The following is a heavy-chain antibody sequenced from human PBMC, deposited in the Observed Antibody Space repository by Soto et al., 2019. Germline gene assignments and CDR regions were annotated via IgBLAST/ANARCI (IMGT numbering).Heavy chain of an antibody. V-gene: IGHV4-4*02. D-gene: IGHD5-18*01. J-gene: IGHJ6*02. CDR3: ARDGEPPERIQLWSRGYYYYGMDV. CDR1: GGSISSSNW. Sequence: ASETLSLTCAVSGGSISSSNWWSWVRQPPGKGLEWIGEIYHSGSTNYNPSLKSRVTISVDKSKNQFSLKLSSVTAADTAVYYCARDGEPPERIQLWSRGYYYYGMDVWGQGTTVTVSS. CDR2: IYHSGST.